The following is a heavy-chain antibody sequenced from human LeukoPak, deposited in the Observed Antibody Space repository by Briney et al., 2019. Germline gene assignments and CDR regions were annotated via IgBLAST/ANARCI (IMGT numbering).Heavy chain of an antibody. CDR3: ARDRGYCIDC. Sequence: GGSLRLSCAASGFTFSSYWMHWVRQAPGNGLVWVSHISGDGSRTSYADSVKGLFTISRDNAKNTLYLQMNSLRDEDTAVYYCARDRGYCIDCWGQGTLVTVSS. V-gene: IGHV3-74*01. CDR2: ISGDGSRT. D-gene: IGHD2-15*01. CDR1: GFTFSSYW. J-gene: IGHJ4*02.